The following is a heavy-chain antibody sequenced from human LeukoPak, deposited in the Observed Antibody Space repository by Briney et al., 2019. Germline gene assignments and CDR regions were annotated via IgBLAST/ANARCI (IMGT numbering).Heavy chain of an antibody. CDR3: ARGSHWNYPLDY. Sequence: KPSETLSLTCTVSGGSISSSSYYWGWIRQPPGKGLEWIGSIYYSGSTYYNPSLKSRVTISVDTSKNQFSLKVSPVTAADTAVYYCARGSHWNYPLDYWGQGTLVTVSS. J-gene: IGHJ4*02. CDR1: GGSISSSSYY. V-gene: IGHV4-39*07. CDR2: IYYSGST. D-gene: IGHD1-7*01.